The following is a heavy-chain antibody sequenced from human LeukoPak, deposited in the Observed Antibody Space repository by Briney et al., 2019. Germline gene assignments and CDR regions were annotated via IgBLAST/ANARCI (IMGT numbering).Heavy chain of an antibody. J-gene: IGHJ4*02. CDR1: GGSISSYY. CDR2: IYYSGST. D-gene: IGHD2-2*01. Sequence: PSETLSLTCAVSGGSISSYYWSWIRQPPGKGLEWIEYIYYSGSTNYNPSLKSRVTISVDTSKNQFFLKLSSVTAADTAVYYCASLPYCSSTTCPLDYWGQGTLVTVSS. CDR3: ASLPYCSSTTCPLDY. V-gene: IGHV4-59*01.